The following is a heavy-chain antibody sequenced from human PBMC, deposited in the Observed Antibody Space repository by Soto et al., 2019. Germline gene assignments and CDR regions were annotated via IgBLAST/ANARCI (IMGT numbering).Heavy chain of an antibody. CDR1: GFTISSNA. CDR2: ISERGDTT. Sequence: LRLSCAASGFTISSNAMYWVRQAPGKGLEWVSAISERGDTTHYADSVKGRFTISRDTSKNTLYLQLNTLRADDTAVYYCAKDKPGTTSFDYWGQGTLVTVSS. CDR3: AKDKPGTTSFDY. J-gene: IGHJ4*02. V-gene: IGHV3-23*01. D-gene: IGHD1-1*01.